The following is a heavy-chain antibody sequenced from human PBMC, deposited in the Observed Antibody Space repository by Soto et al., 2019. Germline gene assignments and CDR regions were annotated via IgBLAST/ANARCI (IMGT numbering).Heavy chain of an antibody. CDR3: VKDLGDYIWGSYRPGSFDY. CDR1: GFTFSSYA. V-gene: IGHV3-23*01. D-gene: IGHD3-16*02. CDR2: IRGSGGTT. J-gene: IGHJ4*02. Sequence: EVHLLESGGGLVQPGGSLRLSCAASGFTFSSYAMSWVRQTPGEGLEWVSFIRGSGGTTFYADSVKGRFTISRDNSENTLYLQMKSLRHEETAVYYCVKDLGDYIWGSYRPGSFDYWGQGTLVTVSS.